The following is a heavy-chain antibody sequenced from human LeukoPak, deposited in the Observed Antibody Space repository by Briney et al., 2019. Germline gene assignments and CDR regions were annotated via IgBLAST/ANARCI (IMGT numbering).Heavy chain of an antibody. Sequence: PGRSLRLSCAASGFTFDDYAMHWVRQAPGKGLEWVSGISWNSGSIGYADSVKGRFTISRDNAKNSLYLQMNSLRAEDTALYYCAKDLDCSSTSCYSSPNWGQGTLVTVSS. V-gene: IGHV3-9*01. CDR1: GFTFDDYA. D-gene: IGHD2-2*02. CDR2: ISWNSGSI. J-gene: IGHJ4*02. CDR3: AKDLDCSSTSCYSSPN.